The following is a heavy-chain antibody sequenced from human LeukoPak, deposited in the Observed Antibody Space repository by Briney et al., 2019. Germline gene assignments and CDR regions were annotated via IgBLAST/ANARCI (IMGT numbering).Heavy chain of an antibody. D-gene: IGHD2-8*01. CDR2: ISTHNANT. V-gene: IGHV1-18*01. CDR3: AREECSIGVCYPSGY. CDR1: GYSFTSYG. Sequence: ASVKVSCKASGYSFTSYGISWVRQAPGQGLEWMGWISTHNANTNYALKLQGRVTLTTDTSTSTAYMELKSLRSDDTAVYYCAREECSIGVCYPSGYWGQGTLVTVSS. J-gene: IGHJ4*02.